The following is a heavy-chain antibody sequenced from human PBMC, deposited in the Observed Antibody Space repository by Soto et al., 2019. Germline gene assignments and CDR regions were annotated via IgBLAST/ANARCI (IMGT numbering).Heavy chain of an antibody. CDR3: ARVPGGSYVFDY. Sequence: SETLSLTCTVSGGSISSYYWSWIRQPPGKGLEWIGYIYYSGSTNYNPSLKSRVTISVDTSKNQFSLKLSSVTAADTAVYYCARVPGGSYVFDYWGQGTLVTVSS. D-gene: IGHD1-26*01. CDR2: IYYSGST. CDR1: GGSISSYY. V-gene: IGHV4-59*01. J-gene: IGHJ4*02.